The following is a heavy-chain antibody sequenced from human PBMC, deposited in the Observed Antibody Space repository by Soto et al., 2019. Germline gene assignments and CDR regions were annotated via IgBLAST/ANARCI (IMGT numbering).Heavy chain of an antibody. CDR3: ARTNWDYYFDY. CDR2: IYYSGST. CDR1: GGSISSRDYY. V-gene: IGHV4-30-4*01. D-gene: IGHD1-7*01. J-gene: IGHJ4*02. Sequence: SETLSLTCTVSGGSISSRDYYWSWIRQPPGKGLEWIGYIYYSGSTYYNPSLKSRVTISVDTSKNQFSLKLSSVTAADTAVYYCARTNWDYYFDYWGQGTLVTVSS.